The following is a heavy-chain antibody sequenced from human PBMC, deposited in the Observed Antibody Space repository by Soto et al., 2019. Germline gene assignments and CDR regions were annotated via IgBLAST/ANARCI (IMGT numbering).Heavy chain of an antibody. D-gene: IGHD1-26*01. CDR1: GGSISRYY. J-gene: IGHJ5*02. V-gene: IGHV4-59*01. Sequence: SETLSLTCTVSGGSISRYYWSWIRQPPGKGLEWIGYIYYSGSTDYNPSLKSRVTISVDTSKNQFSLKLTSVTAADTAVYYCARGLAGIVGGAWLDPCGQGTLVTVSS. CDR2: IYYSGST. CDR3: ARGLAGIVGGAWLDP.